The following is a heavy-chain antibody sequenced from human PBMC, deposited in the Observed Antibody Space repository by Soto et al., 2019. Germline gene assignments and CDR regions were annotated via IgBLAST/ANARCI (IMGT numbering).Heavy chain of an antibody. CDR1: GFTFSSYA. CDR2: INGSGGST. J-gene: IGHJ4*01. Sequence: EVQLLESGGGLVQPGGSLRLSCAASGFTFSSYAMSWVRQAPGKGLEWVSAINGSGGSTYYADSVKGRFTISRDNSKNTLYLQMNSLRADDTAVYYCAKVAAPAPAGYYFDYWGHGTLVTVSS. D-gene: IGHD2-15*01. V-gene: IGHV3-23*01. CDR3: AKVAAPAPAGYYFDY.